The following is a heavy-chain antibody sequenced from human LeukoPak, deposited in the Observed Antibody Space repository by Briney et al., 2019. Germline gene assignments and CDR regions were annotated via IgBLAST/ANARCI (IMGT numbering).Heavy chain of an antibody. Sequence: LETLSLTCAVYGGSFSNYDWTWIRQPPGEGLEWIGEIHHSGRTNYNPSLKSRITISADTSKKQFSLRLGSVTAADTAVYYCARGRSRVTIFGVALNWLDSWGKGNLVTVSS. CDR1: GGSFSNYD. V-gene: IGHV4-34*01. J-gene: IGHJ5*01. CDR3: ARGRSRVTIFGVALNWLDS. D-gene: IGHD3-3*01. CDR2: IHHSGRT.